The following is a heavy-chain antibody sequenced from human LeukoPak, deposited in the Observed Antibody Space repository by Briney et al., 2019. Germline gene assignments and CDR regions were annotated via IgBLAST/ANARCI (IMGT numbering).Heavy chain of an antibody. Sequence: SETLSLTCTVSGGSISSYYWSWIRQPPGKGLEWIGYIYTSGSTNYNPSLKSRVTMSVDTSKDQFSLKRSSVTAADTAVYYCAREELLSGLDYWGQGTLVTVSS. V-gene: IGHV4-4*08. CDR3: AREELLSGLDY. CDR2: IYTSGST. D-gene: IGHD1-26*01. CDR1: GGSISSYY. J-gene: IGHJ4*02.